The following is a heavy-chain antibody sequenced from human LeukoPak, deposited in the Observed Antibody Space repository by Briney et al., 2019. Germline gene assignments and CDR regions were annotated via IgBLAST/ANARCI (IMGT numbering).Heavy chain of an antibody. CDR2: IIPIFGTA. V-gene: IGHV1-69*05. Sequence: SVKVSCKASGGTFSSYAISWVRQAPGQGLEWMGGIIPIFGTANYAQKFQGRVTISTDESTSTAYMELSSLRSEDTAVYYCATVPEGVPDAFDIWGQGTMVTVSS. D-gene: IGHD3-16*01. J-gene: IGHJ3*02. CDR3: ATVPEGVPDAFDI. CDR1: GGTFSSYA.